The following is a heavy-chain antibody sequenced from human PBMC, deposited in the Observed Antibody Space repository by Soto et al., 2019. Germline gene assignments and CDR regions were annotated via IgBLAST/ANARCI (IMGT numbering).Heavy chain of an antibody. CDR2: IWYDGSNK. V-gene: IGHV3-33*01. Sequence: PGGSLRLSCAASGFTFSSYGMHWVRQAPSKGLEWVAVIWYDGSNKYYADSVKGRFTISRDNSKNTLYLQMNSLRAEDTAVYYCAREYYDSSGQPYFDYWGQGTLVTVSS. D-gene: IGHD3-22*01. CDR1: GFTFSSYG. CDR3: AREYYDSSGQPYFDY. J-gene: IGHJ4*02.